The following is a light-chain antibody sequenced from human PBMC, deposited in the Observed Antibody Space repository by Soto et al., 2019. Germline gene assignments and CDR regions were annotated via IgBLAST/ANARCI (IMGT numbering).Light chain of an antibody. J-gene: IGKJ2*01. V-gene: IGKV3-15*01. CDR3: QQYGHWPPYT. CDR2: GTT. CDR1: QSVSRK. Sequence: EIVMTQSPATLSVSPGERVTLSCRASQSVSRKLAWYQQKPGQAPRLLIYGTTTRATGIPARFSGSGSGTEFTFTISSLQSEDFGIYYCQQYGHWPPYTFGQGTTLETK.